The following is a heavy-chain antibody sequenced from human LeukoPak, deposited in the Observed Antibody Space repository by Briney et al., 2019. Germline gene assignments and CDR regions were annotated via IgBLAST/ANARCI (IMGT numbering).Heavy chain of an antibody. Sequence: PGGSLRLSCAASGFTFSSYTMSWVRQAPGKGLEWVAVISYDGSNKYYADSVKGRFTISRDNSKNTLYLQMNSLRPDDTAVYYCAREPQYWGQGTLITVSS. CDR3: AREPQY. CDR1: GFTFSSYT. CDR2: ISYDGSNK. V-gene: IGHV3-30-3*01. J-gene: IGHJ4*02.